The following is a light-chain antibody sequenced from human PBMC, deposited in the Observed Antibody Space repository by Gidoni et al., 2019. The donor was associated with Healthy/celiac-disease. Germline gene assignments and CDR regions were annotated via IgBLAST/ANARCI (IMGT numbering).Light chain of an antibody. CDR2: AAS. CDR1: QGIRNE. J-gene: IGKJ3*01. V-gene: IGKV1-17*01. CDR3: LQPNSSAT. Sequence: DIQITQSPSSLSASVGDRVTITCRAGQGIRNELGWYQQKPGKAPKRLIYAASSLQSGVPSRFSGSGSGTEFTLTISSLQPEDFTTYCCLQPNSSATFGPXTKVDIK.